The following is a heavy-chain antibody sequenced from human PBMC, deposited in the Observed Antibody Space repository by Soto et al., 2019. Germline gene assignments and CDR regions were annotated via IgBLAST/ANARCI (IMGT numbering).Heavy chain of an antibody. Sequence: SETLSLTCTVSGGSVNSDTYYWSWIRQPPGKGLEWIGYIYYSGSTNYSPSLESRVTISVDKSKNQFSLRLSSVTAADTAVYYCARDKSASGSYFYYFDYWGQGSLVTV. CDR1: GGSVNSDTYY. V-gene: IGHV4-61*01. J-gene: IGHJ4*02. CDR2: IYYSGST. D-gene: IGHD3-10*01. CDR3: ARDKSASGSYFYYFDY.